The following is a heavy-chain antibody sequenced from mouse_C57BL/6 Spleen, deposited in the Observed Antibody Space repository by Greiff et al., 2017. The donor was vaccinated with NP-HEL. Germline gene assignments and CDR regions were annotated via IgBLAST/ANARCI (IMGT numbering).Heavy chain of an antibody. V-gene: IGHV1-61*01. CDR1: GYTFTSYW. Sequence: QVQLQQPGAELVRPGSSEKLSCKASGYTFTSYWMDWVKQRPGQGLEWIGNIYPSDSETHYNQKFKDKATLTVDKSSSTAYMQLSSLTSEDSAVYYCARRDYGNYFWGQGTLVTVSA. CDR2: IYPSDSET. CDR3: ARRDYGNYF. D-gene: IGHD2-1*01. J-gene: IGHJ3*01.